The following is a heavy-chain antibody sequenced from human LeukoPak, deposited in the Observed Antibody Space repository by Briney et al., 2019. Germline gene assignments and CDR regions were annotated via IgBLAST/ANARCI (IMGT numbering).Heavy chain of an antibody. Sequence: SETLSLTCAVYGGSFSGYYWSWIRQPPGKGLEWIGEMNHSGGTNYNPSLKSRVTISVDTSKNQFSLKLSSVTAADTAVYYCARHEQGQLVPDYFDYWGQGTLVTVSS. CDR2: MNHSGGT. J-gene: IGHJ4*02. D-gene: IGHD6-13*01. V-gene: IGHV4-34*01. CDR1: GGSFSGYY. CDR3: ARHEQGQLVPDYFDY.